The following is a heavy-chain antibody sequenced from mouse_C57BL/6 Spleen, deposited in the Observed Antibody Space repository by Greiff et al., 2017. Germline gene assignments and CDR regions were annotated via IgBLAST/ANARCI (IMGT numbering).Heavy chain of an antibody. Sequence: VQLQQPGAELVKPGASVKLSCKASGYTFTSYWMHWVKQRPGQGLEWIGMIHPNSGSTNYNEKFKSKATLTVDKSSSTAYMQLSSLTSEDSAVYYCAREGLDDGYYFYYAMDYWGQGTSVTVSS. J-gene: IGHJ4*01. D-gene: IGHD2-3*01. CDR3: AREGLDDGYYFYYAMDY. V-gene: IGHV1-64*01. CDR1: GYTFTSYW. CDR2: IHPNSGST.